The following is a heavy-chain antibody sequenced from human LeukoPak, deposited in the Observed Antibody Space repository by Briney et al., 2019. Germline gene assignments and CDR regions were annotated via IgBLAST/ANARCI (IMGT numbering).Heavy chain of an antibody. CDR2: IYSGGST. J-gene: IGHJ6*03. Sequence: GGSLRLSCAASGFTVSSNYMSWVRQAPGKGLEWVSVIYSGGSTYYADSVKGRFTISRDNSKNTLYLQMNSLRAEDTAVYYCARARWGSGYYYYYMDVWAKGPRSSSP. V-gene: IGHV3-53*01. D-gene: IGHD7-27*01. CDR1: GFTVSSNY. CDR3: ARARWGSGYYYYYMDV.